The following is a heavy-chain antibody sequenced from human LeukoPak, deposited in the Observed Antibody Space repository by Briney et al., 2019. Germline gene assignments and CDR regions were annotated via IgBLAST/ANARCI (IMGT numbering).Heavy chain of an antibody. Sequence: PSETLSLTCTVSGGSISSYYWSWIRQPPGKGLEWIGYIYYSGSTNYNPSLKSRVTISVDTSKNQFSLKLSSVTAVDTAVYYCASIAVAGTWGFDYWGQGTLVTVSS. CDR1: GGSISSYY. D-gene: IGHD6-19*01. V-gene: IGHV4-59*01. J-gene: IGHJ4*02. CDR3: ASIAVAGTWGFDY. CDR2: IYYSGST.